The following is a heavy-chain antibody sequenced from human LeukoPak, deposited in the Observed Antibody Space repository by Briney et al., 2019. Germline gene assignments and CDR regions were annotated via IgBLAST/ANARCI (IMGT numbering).Heavy chain of an antibody. Sequence: GGSLRLSCAASGFTFSSYWMSWIRQAPGKGLEWVANIKQDGSEKYYVDSVKGRFTISRDNAKNSLYLQMNSLRAEDTAVYYCARGTIAAAGYYYFDYWGQGTQVTVSS. CDR2: IKQDGSEK. CDR3: ARGTIAAAGYYYFDY. J-gene: IGHJ4*02. V-gene: IGHV3-7*04. CDR1: GFTFSSYW. D-gene: IGHD6-13*01.